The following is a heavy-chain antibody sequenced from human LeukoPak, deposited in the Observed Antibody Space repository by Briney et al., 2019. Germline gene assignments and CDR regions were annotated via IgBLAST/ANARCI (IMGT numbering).Heavy chain of an antibody. CDR1: GFTFDDYG. J-gene: IGHJ4*02. D-gene: IGHD2-15*01. CDR2: INWNGGST. V-gene: IGHV3-20*04. Sequence: PGGSLRLSCAASGFTFDDYGMTWVRQAPGKGLDWVPGINWNGGSTGYADSVKGRFSILRDTAKNSLYLQMNSLRAEDTALYYCARGYCSGGSCFLFDYWGQGTLVTVSS. CDR3: ARGYCSGGSCFLFDY.